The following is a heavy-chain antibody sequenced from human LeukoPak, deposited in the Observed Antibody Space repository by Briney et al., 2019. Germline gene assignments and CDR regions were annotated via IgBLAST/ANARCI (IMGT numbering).Heavy chain of an antibody. D-gene: IGHD3-10*01. CDR3: ARDRPLSGFDFDF. V-gene: IGHV3-48*02. J-gene: IGHJ4*02. Sequence: PGGSLRLSCVASEFAFSTYSMNWVRQAPGKGLEWLSYITDNSNMIYYADSVKGRFTISRDNAKNALFLEMNRLRDADTAVYYCARDRPLSGFDFDFWGRGTLVTVSS. CDR2: ITDNSNMI. CDR1: EFAFSTYS.